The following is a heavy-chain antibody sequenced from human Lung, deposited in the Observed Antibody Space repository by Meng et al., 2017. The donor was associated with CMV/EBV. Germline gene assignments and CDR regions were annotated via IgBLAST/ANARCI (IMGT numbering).Heavy chain of an antibody. CDR1: GGSISSSSYY. Sequence: QLALQESGPGHVQPSETLSPHCSVSGGSISSSSYYWGWIRQSPGKGLEWIGSIYFSGNTYYNPSLKSRVTMSVGTAQNKFSLTLRSVTAADTAVYYCVTETGYNYDNWGQGALVTVSS. CDR2: IYFSGNT. V-gene: IGHV4-39*07. CDR3: VTETGYNYDN. D-gene: IGHD5-24*01. J-gene: IGHJ4*02.